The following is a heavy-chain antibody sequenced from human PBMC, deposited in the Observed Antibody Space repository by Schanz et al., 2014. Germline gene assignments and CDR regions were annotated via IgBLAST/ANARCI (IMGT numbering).Heavy chain of an antibody. CDR2: ISNSGYTI. CDR1: GFSFSTYA. Sequence: VQLVESGGGVVQPGRSLRLSCAASGFSFSTYAMHWVRQAPGKGLEWVSYISNSGYTIYYADSVKGRFTISRDNSENTLFLEMNSLRLEDTAVYYCATDHIAAAGSQYFYYYGMGVWGQGTTVTVSS. D-gene: IGHD6-13*01. V-gene: IGHV3-48*04. J-gene: IGHJ6*02. CDR3: ATDHIAAAGSQYFYYYGMGV.